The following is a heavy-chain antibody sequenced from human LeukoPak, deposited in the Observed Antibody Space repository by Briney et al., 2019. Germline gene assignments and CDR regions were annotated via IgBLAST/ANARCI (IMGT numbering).Heavy chain of an antibody. CDR2: IHYSGST. CDR1: GGSIGPNY. CDR3: ARYGGSGTYFFDY. Sequence: SETLSLTCTVSGGSIGPNYCSWIRQPPGKGLEWIGYIHYSGSTNYNPSLKSRVTISLDRSKNQFSLKLTSVTAADTAVYYCARYGGSGTYFFDYWGQGTLVTVSS. V-gene: IGHV4-59*12. J-gene: IGHJ4*02. D-gene: IGHD3-10*01.